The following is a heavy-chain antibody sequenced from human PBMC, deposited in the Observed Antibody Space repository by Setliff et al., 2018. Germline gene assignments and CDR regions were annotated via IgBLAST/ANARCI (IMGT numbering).Heavy chain of an antibody. CDR1: GYPFGGYY. V-gene: IGHV1-2*02. CDR2: IDPKSGRT. D-gene: IGHD3-16*01. Sequence: ASVKVSCKTSGYPFGGYYIYWMRQAPGQGLEWMGWIDPKSGRTKYAVKFQGRVTMTRDTSISTIYTEVSSLTSDDTAMYYCAKQGDLAFDYWGQGTQVTVSS. CDR3: AKQGDLAFDY. J-gene: IGHJ4*02.